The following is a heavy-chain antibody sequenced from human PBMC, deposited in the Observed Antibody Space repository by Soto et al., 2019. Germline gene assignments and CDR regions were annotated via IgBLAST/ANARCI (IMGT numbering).Heavy chain of an antibody. CDR3: AGMPYTSGLRFDP. CDR1: GDSYSISTYS. V-gene: IGHV4-30-2*01. J-gene: IGHJ5*02. CDR2: IYQSGVT. Sequence: SETLSLTCNMSGDSYSISTYSWGWIRQPPGKALQWIGFIYQSGVTSYNPSLASRVSISLDRSNNQCSLKLKSVTAADTAVYFCAGMPYTSGLRFDPWGPGTLVTV. D-gene: IGHD6-19*01.